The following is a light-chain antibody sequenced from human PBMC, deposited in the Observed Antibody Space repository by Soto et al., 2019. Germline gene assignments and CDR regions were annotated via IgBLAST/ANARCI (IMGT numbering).Light chain of an antibody. CDR2: DVS. J-gene: IGLJ1*01. CDR1: SSDVGGYNY. CDR3: CSYAGSPRYV. V-gene: IGLV2-11*01. Sequence: QSALTQPRSVSGSPGQSVTISCTGTSSDVGGYNYVSWYQQHPGKGPKVMIYDVSERPSGVHDRFSGSKSGNTASLTISGLQAEDEADYYCCSYAGSPRYVLGTGTKLTVL.